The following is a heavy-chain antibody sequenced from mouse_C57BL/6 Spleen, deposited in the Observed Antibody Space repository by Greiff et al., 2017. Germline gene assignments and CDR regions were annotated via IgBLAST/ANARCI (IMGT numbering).Heavy chain of an antibody. J-gene: IGHJ4*01. Sequence: VQLVESGAELARPGASVKLSCKASGYTFTSYGISWVKQRTGQRLEWIGEIYPRSGNTYYNEKFKGKATLPADKSSSTAYMELRSLTSEDSAVYFCARGGYYRGDYWGQGTSGTVSS. V-gene: IGHV1-81*01. D-gene: IGHD2-3*01. CDR3: ARGGYYRGDY. CDR2: IYPRSGNT. CDR1: GYTFTSYG.